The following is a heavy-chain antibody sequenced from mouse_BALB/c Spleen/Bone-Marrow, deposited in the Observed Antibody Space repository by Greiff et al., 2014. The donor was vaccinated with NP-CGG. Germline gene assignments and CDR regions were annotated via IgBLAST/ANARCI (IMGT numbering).Heavy chain of an antibody. V-gene: IGHV1-7*01. J-gene: IGHJ3*01. CDR3: AREGYDPWFAY. CDR2: INPSTGYT. Sequence: VKLMESGAELAKPGASVKMSCRASGYTFTSYWMHWVKQRPGQGLEWIGYINPSTGYTXXXXKXKAXATXTADKSSSTSYMQLSSLTSEDSAVYYCAREGYDPWFAYWGQGTLVTVSA. D-gene: IGHD2-14*01. CDR1: GYTFTSYW.